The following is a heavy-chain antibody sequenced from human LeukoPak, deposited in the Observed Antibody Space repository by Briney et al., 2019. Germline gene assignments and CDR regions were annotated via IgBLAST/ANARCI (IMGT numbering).Heavy chain of an antibody. CDR2: IYYSGST. V-gene: IGHV4-31*03. CDR1: GGSTSSGGCY. CDR3: AMDSSGFGYFDY. Sequence: SQTLSLTCTVSGGSTSSGGCYWSWIRQHPGKGLEWIGYIYYSGSTYYNPSLKGRVTISVETSKNQFSLKLSSVTAADTAVYYCAMDSSGFGYFDYWGQGTLVTVSS. J-gene: IGHJ4*02. D-gene: IGHD3-22*01.